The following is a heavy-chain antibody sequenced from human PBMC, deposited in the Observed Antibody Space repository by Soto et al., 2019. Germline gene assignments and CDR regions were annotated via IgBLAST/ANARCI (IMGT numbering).Heavy chain of an antibody. CDR2: IRRKANSYTT. J-gene: IGHJ6*02. V-gene: IGHV3-72*01. Sequence: EVQLVESGGGLVQPGGSLRLSCAASGLIFSDYHMDWVRQAPGKGLEWVGRIRRKANSYTTEYAASVKGRFTISRDDSKNSMYLQLNSLKSVDTAVYYCAILGGWSEGSSGMCVWGQGTTVTVS. D-gene: IGHD6-19*01. CDR1: GLIFSDYH. CDR3: AILGGWSEGSSGMCV.